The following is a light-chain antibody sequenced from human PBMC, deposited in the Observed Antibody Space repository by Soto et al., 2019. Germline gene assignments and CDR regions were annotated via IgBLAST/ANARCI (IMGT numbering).Light chain of an antibody. Sequence: ENVLTQSQATLSLSPGERATLSCRASQSVDSYLAWYQHKPGQTPKLLIYDASNRATGIPARFSGSGSGTDFTLTISSLEPEDFAIYYCQQRGNWPLTFGGGTKVEIK. CDR3: QQRGNWPLT. J-gene: IGKJ4*01. CDR1: QSVDSY. V-gene: IGKV3-11*01. CDR2: DAS.